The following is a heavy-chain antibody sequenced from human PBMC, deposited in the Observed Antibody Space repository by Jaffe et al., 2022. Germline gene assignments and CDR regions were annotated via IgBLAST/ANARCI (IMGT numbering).Heavy chain of an antibody. CDR2: IRSKAYGGTT. D-gene: IGHD6-6*01. V-gene: IGHV3-49*03. CDR1: GFTFGDYA. J-gene: IGHJ4*02. CDR3: TRDKSRRGQLVEKFDY. Sequence: EVQLVESGGGLVQPGRSLRLSCTASGFTFGDYAMSWFRQAPGKGLEWVGFIRSKAYGGTTEYAASVKGRFTISRDDSKSIAYLQMNSLKTEDTAVYYCTRDKSRRGQLVEKFDYWGQGTLVTVSS.